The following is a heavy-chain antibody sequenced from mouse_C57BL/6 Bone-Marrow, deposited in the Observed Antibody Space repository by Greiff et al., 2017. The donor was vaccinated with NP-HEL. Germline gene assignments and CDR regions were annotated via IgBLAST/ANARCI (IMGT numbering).Heavy chain of an antibody. CDR3: ARLGYDYAIAY. CDR1: GYTFTSYW. CDR2: IDPSDSAT. J-gene: IGHJ3*01. D-gene: IGHD2-4*01. V-gene: IGHV1-52*01. Sequence: QVQLQQPGAELVRPGSSVKLSCKASGYTFTSYWMHWVKQRPIQGLEWIGNIDPSDSATHYNQKFKDKATLTGAKSFSTAYMQLSSLTSDDSAVYYCARLGYDYAIAYWGQGTLVTVSA.